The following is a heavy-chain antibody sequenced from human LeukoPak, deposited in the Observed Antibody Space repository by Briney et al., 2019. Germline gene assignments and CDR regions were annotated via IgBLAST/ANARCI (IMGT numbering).Heavy chain of an antibody. D-gene: IGHD6-6*01. CDR2: ISGSGGST. J-gene: IGHJ4*02. V-gene: IGHV3-23*01. Sequence: GGSLRLSCAPSGFTFSRHGMHWVRQAPGKGLEWVSAISGSGGSTYYADSVKGRFTISRDNSKNTLYLQMNSLRAEDTAVYYCAKDGRSSSYFDYWGQGTLVTVSS. CDR3: AKDGRSSSYFDY. CDR1: GFTFSRHG.